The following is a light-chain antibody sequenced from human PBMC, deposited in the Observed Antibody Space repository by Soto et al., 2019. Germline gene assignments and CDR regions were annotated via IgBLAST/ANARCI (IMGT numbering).Light chain of an antibody. Sequence: QSVLTQPPSASGTPGQRVTISCSGSSSNIGSNTVNWYQQLPGTAPKLLIYSNDQRPSGVPDRFSGSKPGTSASLAISGLQSEDEADYYCAAWDGSLNGYVFGTGTKLTVL. J-gene: IGLJ1*01. CDR3: AAWDGSLNGYV. CDR2: SND. CDR1: SSNIGSNT. V-gene: IGLV1-44*01.